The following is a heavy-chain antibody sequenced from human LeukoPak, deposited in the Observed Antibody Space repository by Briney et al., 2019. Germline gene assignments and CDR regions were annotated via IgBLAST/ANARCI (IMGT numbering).Heavy chain of an antibody. J-gene: IGHJ4*02. D-gene: IGHD1-26*01. Sequence: PGGSLRLSCAASGFTVSSNYMSWVRQAPGKGLEWVAVIFSGASTYYADSVKGRFTISRDNSKNTLYLQMNSLRAEDTAVYYCARLDGSYRAFDYWGQGTLVTVSS. V-gene: IGHV3-53*01. CDR1: GFTVSSNY. CDR3: ARLDGSYRAFDY. CDR2: IFSGAST.